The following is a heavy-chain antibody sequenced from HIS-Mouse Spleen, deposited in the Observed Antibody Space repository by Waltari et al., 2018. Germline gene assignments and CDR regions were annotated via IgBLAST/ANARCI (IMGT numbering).Heavy chain of an antibody. D-gene: IGHD3-22*01. J-gene: IGHJ4*02. Sequence: EVQLLESGGGLVQPGGSLRLSCAASGFTFSSYAMSWFRQPPGKGLEWVSAISGSGGSTYYADSVKGRFTISRDNSKNTLYLQMNSLRAEDTAVYYCATRAHEDYYDSSGYKGAFDYWGQGTLVTVSS. V-gene: IGHV3-23*01. CDR1: GFTFSSYA. CDR3: ATRAHEDYYDSSGYKGAFDY. CDR2: ISGSGGST.